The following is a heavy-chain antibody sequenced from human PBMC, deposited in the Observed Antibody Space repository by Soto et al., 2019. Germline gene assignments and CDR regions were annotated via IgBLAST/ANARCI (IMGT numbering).Heavy chain of an antibody. Sequence: ASVKVSCKASGYTFTSYAMNWVRQAPGQGLEWMGWINTNTGNPTYAQGFTGRFVFSLDTSVSTAYLQICSLKAEDTAVYYCARGPRSGWYVWFDPWGQGTLVTVCS. V-gene: IGHV7-4-1*01. J-gene: IGHJ5*02. CDR3: ARGPRSGWYVWFDP. CDR1: GYTFTSYA. CDR2: INTNTGNP. D-gene: IGHD6-19*01.